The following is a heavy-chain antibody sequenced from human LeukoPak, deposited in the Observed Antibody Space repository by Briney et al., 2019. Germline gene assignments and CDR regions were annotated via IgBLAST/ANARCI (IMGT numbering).Heavy chain of an antibody. CDR3: ARGRRTFWSGLYCDY. J-gene: IGHJ4*02. CDR2: INHSGST. V-gene: IGHV4-34*01. CDR1: GGSISSYQ. D-gene: IGHD3-3*01. Sequence: SETLSLTCTVSGGSISSYQWSWIRQPPGKGLEWIGEINHSGSTNYNPSLKSRVTISVDTSKNQFSLKLSSVTAADTAVYYCARGRRTFWSGLYCDYWGQGTLVTVSS.